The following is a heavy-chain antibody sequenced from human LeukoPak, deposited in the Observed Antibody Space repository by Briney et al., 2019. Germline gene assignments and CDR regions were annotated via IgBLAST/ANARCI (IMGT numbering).Heavy chain of an antibody. J-gene: IGHJ6*02. CDR1: GFTFSSYG. CDR2: ISSSSSYI. Sequence: GGSLRLSCAASGFTFSSYGMNWVRQAPGKGLEWVSSISSSSSYIYYADSVKGRFTISRDNAKNSLYLQMNSLRAEDTAVYYCAREVDSYYYYYGMDVWGQGTTVTVSS. D-gene: IGHD5-12*01. CDR3: AREVDSYYYYYGMDV. V-gene: IGHV3-21*01.